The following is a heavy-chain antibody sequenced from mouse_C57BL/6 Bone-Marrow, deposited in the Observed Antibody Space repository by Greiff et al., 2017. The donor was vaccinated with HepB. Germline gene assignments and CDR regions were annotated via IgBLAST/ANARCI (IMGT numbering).Heavy chain of an antibody. V-gene: IGHV5-17*01. CDR3: ARRDNYDRAMDY. CDR1: GFTFSDYG. CDR2: ISSGSSTI. Sequence: EVHLVESGGGLVKPGGSLKLSCAASGFTFSDYGMHWVRQAPEKGLEWVAYISSGSSTIYYADTVKGRFTISRDNAKNTLFLQMTRLRSEDTAMYYCARRDNYDRAMDYWGQGTSVTVSS. D-gene: IGHD2-4*01. J-gene: IGHJ4*01.